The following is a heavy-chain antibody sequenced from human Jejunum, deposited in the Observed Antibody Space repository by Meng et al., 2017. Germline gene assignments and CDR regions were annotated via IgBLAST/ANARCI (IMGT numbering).Heavy chain of an antibody. CDR2: IHPDGRFI. V-gene: IGHV3-74*01. D-gene: IGHD4-23*01. Sequence: GGSLRLSCAVSGITFTQYWMNWVRQTPGQGLVWVSRIHPDGRFIDYADSVKGRFTISRDNAKNTLFLQMDSLRAEDTAVYYCARDMRWNAYDLWGQGTMVTVSS. J-gene: IGHJ3*01. CDR3: ARDMRWNAYDL. CDR1: GITFTQYW.